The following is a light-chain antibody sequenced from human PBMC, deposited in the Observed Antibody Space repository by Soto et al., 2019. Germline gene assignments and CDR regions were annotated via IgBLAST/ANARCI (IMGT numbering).Light chain of an antibody. CDR2: GTS. J-gene: IGKJ4*01. CDR1: QSVSNSF. CDR3: QQYGSATGTNT. Sequence: EIVLTQSPGTLSLSPGERATLSCRASQSVSNSFLAWYQQKPGQAPRLIIFGTSTRASGIPDRVSGRGSGAGFTLTISSLELEDVAVYYCQQYGSATGTNTFGGGTKVEIK. V-gene: IGKV3-20*01.